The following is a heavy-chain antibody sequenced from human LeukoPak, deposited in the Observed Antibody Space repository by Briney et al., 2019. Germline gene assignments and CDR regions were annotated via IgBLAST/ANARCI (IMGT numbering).Heavy chain of an antibody. CDR3: ARGSHSNKPSYYYMDV. CDR1: GFTFSTYE. CDR2: ISSSGSTI. D-gene: IGHD1-14*01. V-gene: IGHV3-48*03. J-gene: IGHJ6*03. Sequence: GGSLRLSCAASGFTFSTYEIKWVRQAPGKGLEWVSYISSSGSTIYYADSVKGRFTISRDNAKNSLYLQMNSLRAEDTAVYYCARGSHSNKPSYYYMDVWGKGTTVTVSS.